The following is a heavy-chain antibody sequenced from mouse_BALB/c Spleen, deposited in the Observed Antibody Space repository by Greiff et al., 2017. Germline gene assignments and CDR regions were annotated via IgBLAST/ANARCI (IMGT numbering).Heavy chain of an antibody. Sequence: EVQLQQSGAELVKPGASVKLSCTASGFNIKDTYMHWVKQRPEQGLEWIGRIGPANGNTKYDPKFQGKATITADTSSNTAYLQLSSLTSEDAAVYYCAREGYGYGHWYFDVWGAGTTVTVSS. CDR2: IGPANGNT. CDR3: AREGYGYGHWYFDV. D-gene: IGHD2-2*01. J-gene: IGHJ1*01. V-gene: IGHV14-3*02. CDR1: GFNIKDTY.